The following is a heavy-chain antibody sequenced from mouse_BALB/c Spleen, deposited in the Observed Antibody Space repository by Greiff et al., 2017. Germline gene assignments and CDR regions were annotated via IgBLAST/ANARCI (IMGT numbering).Heavy chain of an antibody. CDR3: ARDTGPYFDY. Sequence: VQLQESGAELVKPGASVKLSCKTSGYTFTSYWIQWVKQRPGQGLGWIGEIFPGTGTTYYNEKFKGKATLTIDTSSSTAYMQLSSLTSEDSAVYFCARDTGPYFDYWGQGTTLTVSS. CDR1: GYTFTSYW. D-gene: IGHD4-1*01. CDR2: IFPGTGTT. V-gene: IGHV1S132*01. J-gene: IGHJ2*01.